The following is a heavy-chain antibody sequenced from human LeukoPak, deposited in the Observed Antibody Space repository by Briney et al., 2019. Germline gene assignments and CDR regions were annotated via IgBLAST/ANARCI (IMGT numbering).Heavy chain of an antibody. Sequence: SETLSLTCTVSGGSISSYYWSWIRQPPGKGLEWIGCIYYSGSTNYNPSLKSRVTISVDTSKNQFSLKLSSVTAADTAVYYCATNPYSSSWYMTWGQGTLVTVSS. CDR2: IYYSGST. CDR1: GGSISSYY. V-gene: IGHV4-59*08. J-gene: IGHJ5*02. CDR3: ATNPYSSSWYMT. D-gene: IGHD6-13*01.